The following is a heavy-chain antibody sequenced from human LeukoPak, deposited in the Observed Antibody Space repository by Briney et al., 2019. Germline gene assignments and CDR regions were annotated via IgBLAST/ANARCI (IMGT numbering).Heavy chain of an antibody. D-gene: IGHD6-19*01. CDR3: AKDLGSSGWYNYYYYMDV. CDR2: INSSGGST. Sequence: GGSLRLSCAASGFTFSSYAMNWVRQAPGKGLEWVSSINSSGGSTYYADSVKGRFTISRDNSKNTLYLQMNSLRAEDTAVYYCAKDLGSSGWYNYYYYMDVWGKGTTVTISS. J-gene: IGHJ6*03. CDR1: GFTFSSYA. V-gene: IGHV3-23*01.